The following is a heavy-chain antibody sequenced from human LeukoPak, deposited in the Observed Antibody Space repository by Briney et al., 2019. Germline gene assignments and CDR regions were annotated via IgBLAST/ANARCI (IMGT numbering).Heavy chain of an antibody. V-gene: IGHV1-18*01. CDR3: AKVAGDRMDY. J-gene: IGHJ4*02. CDR2: ISSNTRKT. Sequence: GASVNVSCKSSGYTFATYGFFWVRQAPGHGLEWMGWISSNTRKTDYAQKFQGRVTLTTDTSTSTAYMELRSLRPDDTALYYCAKVAGDRMDYWGQGTLLTVSS. D-gene: IGHD6-13*01. CDR1: GYTFATYG.